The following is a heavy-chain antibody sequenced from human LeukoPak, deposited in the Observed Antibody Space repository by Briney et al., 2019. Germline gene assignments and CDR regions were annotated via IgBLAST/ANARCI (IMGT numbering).Heavy chain of an antibody. CDR2: IYHSGST. CDR1: GGSISSSNW. J-gene: IGHJ4*02. D-gene: IGHD2-8*01. Sequence: PSGTLSLTCAVSGGSISSSNWWSWVRQPPGKWLEWIGEIYHSGSTNYNPSLKSRVTISVGKSKNQFSLKLSSVTAADTAVYYCASIGYCTNGVCYRGDYWGQGTLVTVSS. CDR3: ASIGYCTNGVCYRGDY. V-gene: IGHV4-4*02.